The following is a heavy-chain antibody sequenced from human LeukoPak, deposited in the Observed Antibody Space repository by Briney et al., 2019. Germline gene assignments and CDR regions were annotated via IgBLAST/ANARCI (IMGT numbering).Heavy chain of an antibody. J-gene: IGHJ3*02. D-gene: IGHD3-22*01. CDR3: ARDSFYDSSGYYFPGDAFDI. Sequence: GGSLRLSCAASGFTFSSYWMSWVRQAPGKGLEWVANIKQDGSEKYYVDSVKGRFTISRDNAKNSLYLQMNSLRAEDTAVYYCARDSFYDSSGYYFPGDAFDIWGQGTMVTVSS. CDR1: GFTFSSYW. V-gene: IGHV3-7*01. CDR2: IKQDGSEK.